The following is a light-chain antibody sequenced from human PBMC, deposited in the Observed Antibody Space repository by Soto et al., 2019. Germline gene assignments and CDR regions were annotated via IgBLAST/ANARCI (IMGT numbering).Light chain of an antibody. CDR1: QTISSTS. CDR2: GAS. CDR3: QQYDFSPLYT. Sequence: EIVLTQSPGTLSLSPGERATLSCRASQTISSTSLAWYQQKPGQAPRLLISGASSRAAGIPDRFSGSGSGTDFALTISRLEPADFAVYYCQQYDFSPLYTFGQGTKLEIK. J-gene: IGKJ2*01. V-gene: IGKV3-20*01.